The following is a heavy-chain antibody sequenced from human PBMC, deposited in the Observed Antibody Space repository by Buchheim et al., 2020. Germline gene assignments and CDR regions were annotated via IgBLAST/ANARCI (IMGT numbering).Heavy chain of an antibody. CDR1: GFSLSSNY. CDR3: ASHYCTSGSCYVDY. Sequence: EVQLVESGGGSVQPGGSLRLSCTVSGFSLSSNYMSWVRQASGKGLEWLSIIYSGGSTYYADPVKGRFTISRDNSKNTVYFQMNSLRTKDTAVYYCASHYCTSGSCYVDYWGQGT. D-gene: IGHD2-15*01. J-gene: IGHJ4*02. V-gene: IGHV3-66*02. CDR2: IYSGGST.